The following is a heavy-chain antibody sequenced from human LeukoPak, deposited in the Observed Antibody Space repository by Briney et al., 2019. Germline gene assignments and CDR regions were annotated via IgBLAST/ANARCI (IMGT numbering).Heavy chain of an antibody. J-gene: IGHJ6*02. CDR1: GGSFSGYY. V-gene: IGHV4-34*01. Sequence: SETLSLTCAVYGGSFSGYYWSWIRQPPGKGLEWIGEINHSGSTNYNPSLKSRVTISVDTSKNQFSLKLSSVTAADTAVYYCARDPMGYDSSGYYYYGMDVWGQGTTVTVSS. D-gene: IGHD3-22*01. CDR3: ARDPMGYDSSGYYYYGMDV. CDR2: INHSGST.